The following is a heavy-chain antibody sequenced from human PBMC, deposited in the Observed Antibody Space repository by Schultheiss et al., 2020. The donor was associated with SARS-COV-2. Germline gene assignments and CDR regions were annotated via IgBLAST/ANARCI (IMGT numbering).Heavy chain of an antibody. J-gene: IGHJ5*02. CDR3: ADLTSHRFDP. V-gene: IGHV3-21*01. CDR1: GFTFSSYS. CDR2: ISSSSSYI. D-gene: IGHD3-9*01. Sequence: GESLKISCAASGFTFSSYSMNWVRQAPGKGLEWVSSISSSSSYIYYADSVKGRFTISRDNAKNSLYLQMNSLRADDTAVYYCADLTSHRFDPWGQGTLVTVSS.